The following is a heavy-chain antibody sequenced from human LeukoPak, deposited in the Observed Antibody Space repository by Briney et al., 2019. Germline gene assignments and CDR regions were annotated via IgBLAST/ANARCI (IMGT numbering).Heavy chain of an antibody. D-gene: IGHD3-3*01. J-gene: IGHJ6*02. CDR1: GGSISSGGSY. CDR2: IYYSGST. CDR3: ARDMEGYDFWSGYFHYGMDV. Sequence: PSETLSLTCTVSGGSISSGGSYWGWIRQHPGKGLEWIGYIYYSGSTYYNPSLNSRVPRSVATPKNQFSLKLGSVTAADPAVYYCARDMEGYDFWSGYFHYGMDVWGQGTTVTVSS. V-gene: IGHV4-31*03.